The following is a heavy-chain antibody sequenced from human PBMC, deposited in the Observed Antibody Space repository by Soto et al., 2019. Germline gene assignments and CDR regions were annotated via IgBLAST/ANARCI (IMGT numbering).Heavy chain of an antibody. V-gene: IGHV3-72*01. CDR2: SRNKASSYTT. D-gene: IGHD3-16*01. J-gene: IGHJ4*02. CDR1: GFTFSDHY. Sequence: EVQVVESGGGLVQPGGSLRLSCVASGFTFSDHYMDWVRQAPGKGLEWVGRSRNKASSYTTEYAASVKGRFTISRDDSKNSCYRPMNSLNTDDTAVYYCSSLGRQPTYDFDCWGQGTLVTVSS. CDR3: SSLGRQPTYDFDC.